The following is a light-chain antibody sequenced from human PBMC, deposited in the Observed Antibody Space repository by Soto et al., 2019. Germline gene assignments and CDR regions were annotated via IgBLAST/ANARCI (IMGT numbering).Light chain of an antibody. J-gene: IGKJ4*01. CDR1: QSVSSNY. Sequence: ENVFTQSPGTPSFSPGERATLSCRASQSVSSNYVAWYQQKPGQAPRLLVYGASGRATGIPDRFSGSGSGTEFTLTISRQQSEHVAVHSCQQHSQWPVNFRGGTKVDIK. V-gene: IGKV3-20*01. CDR2: GAS. CDR3: QQHSQWPVN.